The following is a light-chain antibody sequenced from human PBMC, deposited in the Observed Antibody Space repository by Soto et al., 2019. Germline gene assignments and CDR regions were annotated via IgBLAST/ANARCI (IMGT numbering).Light chain of an antibody. J-gene: IGKJ1*01. CDR3: QQINSFPRT. V-gene: IGKV1-12*01. Sequence: DIQMTQSPSSVSASVGDSVTITCRASQDISSWLAWYQQKPGKAPNLLIYAASSLQSGVPSRFSGSGSGTDFTLTINSLQPEDIATYYCQQINSFPRTFGQGTKVEVK. CDR2: AAS. CDR1: QDISSW.